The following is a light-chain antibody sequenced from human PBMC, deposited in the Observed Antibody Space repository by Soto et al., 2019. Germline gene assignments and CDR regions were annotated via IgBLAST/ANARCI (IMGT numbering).Light chain of an antibody. Sequence: DIVMTQSPDSLTVSLGERATINCKSSQSVLYSSDNNNYLAWYQQTPGQPPKLLIYWASTRESGVPDRFSGSGSGTDFTLTINSLQAEDVAVYYCQQYYNTPYSFGQGTKVEIK. CDR1: QSVLYSSDNNNY. CDR2: WAS. CDR3: QQYYNTPYS. J-gene: IGKJ2*01. V-gene: IGKV4-1*01.